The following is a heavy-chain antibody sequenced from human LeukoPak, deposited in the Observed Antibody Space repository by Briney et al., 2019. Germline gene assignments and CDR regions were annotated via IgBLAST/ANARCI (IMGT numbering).Heavy chain of an antibody. CDR2: IRQDGSEK. CDR1: GFTLSDYW. D-gene: IGHD3-10*01. CDR3: ARERAAENYIKAPPFYS. J-gene: IGHJ4*02. Sequence: GGSLRLSCAASGFTLSDYWMSWVRRAPGKGLEWVANIRQDGSEKYYVDSVKGRFTMSRDNAKNSLYLQMNSLRAEDTALYYCARERAAENYIKAPPFYSWGQGTLVTVSS. V-gene: IGHV3-7*01.